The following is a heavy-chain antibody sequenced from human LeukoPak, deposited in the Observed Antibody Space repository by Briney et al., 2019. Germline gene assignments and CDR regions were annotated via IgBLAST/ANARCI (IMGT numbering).Heavy chain of an antibody. CDR1: GFTFSSYA. D-gene: IGHD2-2*01. CDR3: GVDIVVVPGAPNWFDP. J-gene: IGHJ5*02. CDR2: ISGSGDST. V-gene: IGHV3-23*01. Sequence: GGSLRLSCAAFGFTFSSYAMSWVRQAPGKGLEWVSAISGSGDSTYYADSVKGRFTISRDNSKNTLYLQMNSLRAEDTAVYYCGVDIVVVPGAPNWFDPWGQGTLVTVSS.